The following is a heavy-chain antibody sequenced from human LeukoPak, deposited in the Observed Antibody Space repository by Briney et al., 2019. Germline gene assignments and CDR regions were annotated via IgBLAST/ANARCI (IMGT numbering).Heavy chain of an antibody. Sequence: SVKVSCKASGGTFSSYAISWVRQAPGQGLEWMGGIIPIFGTANYAQKFQGRVTITADESTSTAYMELSSLRSEDTAVYYCARTMVYASASDYWGQGTLVTVSS. CDR3: ARTMVYASASDY. CDR2: IIPIFGTA. V-gene: IGHV1-69*13. D-gene: IGHD2-8*01. CDR1: GGTFSSYA. J-gene: IGHJ4*02.